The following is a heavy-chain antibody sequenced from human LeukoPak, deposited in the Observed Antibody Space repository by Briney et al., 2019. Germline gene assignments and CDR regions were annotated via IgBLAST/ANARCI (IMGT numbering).Heavy chain of an antibody. D-gene: IGHD3-16*01. Sequence: PGRSLRLSCAASGLTVNNNYMGWVRQAPGKALEWVSVIFSGGSTYYADSVKGRFTISRDNSKNTLHLQMNSLRAEDTAVYYCATGGRLRLDPPQGDHWGQGTLVTVSS. CDR1: GLTVNNNY. CDR2: IFSGGST. V-gene: IGHV3-53*01. CDR3: ATGGRLRLDPPQGDH. J-gene: IGHJ4*02.